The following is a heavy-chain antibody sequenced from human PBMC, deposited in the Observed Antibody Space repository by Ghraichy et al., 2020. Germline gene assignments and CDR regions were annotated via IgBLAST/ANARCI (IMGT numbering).Heavy chain of an antibody. CDR3: AKGYNSGWYMFDY. J-gene: IGHJ4*02. Sequence: GGSLRLSCAASGFTFSSFVMSWVRQAPGKGLECVSGISAGGASTYYADSVKGRFTISRDNSKNTLSLQMNSLTADDTAVYYCAKGYNSGWYMFDYWGQGTLVTVSS. CDR1: GFTFSSFV. CDR2: ISAGGAST. V-gene: IGHV3-23*01. D-gene: IGHD6-19*01.